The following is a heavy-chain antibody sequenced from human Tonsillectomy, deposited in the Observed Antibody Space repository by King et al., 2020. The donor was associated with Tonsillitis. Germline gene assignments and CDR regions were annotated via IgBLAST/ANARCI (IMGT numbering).Heavy chain of an antibody. J-gene: IGHJ4*02. CDR2: IDWDDDK. Sequence: VTLKESGPALVKPTQTLTLTCTFAGFSLSTSGMCVTWIRQPPGKALEWLALIDWDDDKYYSTSLKTRLTISKDTSKNQVVLTMTNMDPVDTATYYCARTYYDILTGYSSYYFDYWGQGTLVTVSS. CDR1: GFSLSTSGMC. D-gene: IGHD3-9*01. CDR3: ARTYYDILTGYSSYYFDY. V-gene: IGHV2-70*01.